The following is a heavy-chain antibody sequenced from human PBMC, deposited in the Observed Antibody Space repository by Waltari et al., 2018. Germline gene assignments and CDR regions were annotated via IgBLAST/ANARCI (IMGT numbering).Heavy chain of an antibody. CDR1: GFSFSSYA. V-gene: IGHV3-30*18. J-gene: IGHJ4*02. CDR3: AKGGISVGYFDD. CDR2: IAYDGTKK. D-gene: IGHD1-26*01. Sequence: QVQLVESGGGVVQPGRSLRLSFAASGFSFSSYAMHWVRQAPGKGLEWVAVIAYDGTKKYYADSVTGRFTISRDNSKNTLFLQMNSLRVEDTAVYYCAKGGISVGYFDDWGQGTLVTVSS.